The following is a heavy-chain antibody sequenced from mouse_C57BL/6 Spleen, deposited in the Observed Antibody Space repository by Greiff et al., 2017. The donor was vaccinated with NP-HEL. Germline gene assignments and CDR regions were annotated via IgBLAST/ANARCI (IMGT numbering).Heavy chain of an antibody. CDR3: AKEGDYDYDGDWYFDV. CDR1: GYTFTSYW. V-gene: IGHV1-72*01. J-gene: IGHJ1*03. CDR2: IDPNSGCT. Sequence: QVQLQQPGAELVKPGASVKLSCKASGYTFTSYWMHWVKQRPGRGLEWIGRIDPNSGCTKYNEKFKSKATLTVDKPSSTAYMQRSSLTSEDSAVYYCAKEGDYDYDGDWYFDVWGTGTTVTVSS. D-gene: IGHD2-4*01.